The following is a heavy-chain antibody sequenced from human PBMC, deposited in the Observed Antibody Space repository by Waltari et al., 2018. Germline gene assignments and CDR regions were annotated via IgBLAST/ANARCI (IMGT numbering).Heavy chain of an antibody. J-gene: IGHJ4*02. CDR3: AKGGVVVAATSFDY. CDR2: LSGSGGRT. Sequence: EVQLLESGGGLVQPGGSLRLSCAASGFTFSSYAMSWVRQAPGKGLEGVSALSGSGGRTNYADSLKGRFTISRDNSKNTLYLQMNSLRAEDTAVYYCAKGGVVVAATSFDYWGQGTLVTVSS. V-gene: IGHV3-23*01. CDR1: GFTFSSYA. D-gene: IGHD2-15*01.